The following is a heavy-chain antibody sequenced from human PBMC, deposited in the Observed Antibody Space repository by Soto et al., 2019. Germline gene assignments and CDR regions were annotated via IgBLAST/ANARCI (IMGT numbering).Heavy chain of an antibody. CDR1: GGSISSSSYY. D-gene: IGHD2-21*01. J-gene: IGHJ6*03. Sequence: QVQLQESGPGLVKPSETLSLTCTVSGGSISSSSYYWGWIRQPPGKGLEWIGSIFYSGSTYYNPSLQSRVTISVDTSTNQFSLKLRSVTAADTAVYYCARIVRGIVITYYYMDVWGKGTTVTVPS. CDR3: ARIVRGIVITYYYMDV. CDR2: IFYSGST. V-gene: IGHV4-39*01.